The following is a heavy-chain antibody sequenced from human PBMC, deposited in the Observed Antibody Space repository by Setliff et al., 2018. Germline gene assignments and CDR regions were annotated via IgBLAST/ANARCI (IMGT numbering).Heavy chain of an antibody. Sequence: PGGSLRLSCAASGFSLDDYAMHWVRQSPGKGLEWVSLISWDGGTTLYADSVKGRFTVSKDSSKNSLFLQMNSLRPDDGALYFCAKAREAHNWNSYYFASWGQGTLVTVSS. D-gene: IGHD1-20*01. J-gene: IGHJ4*02. V-gene: IGHV3-43D*04. CDR3: AKAREAHNWNSYYFAS. CDR2: ISWDGGTT. CDR1: GFSLDDYA.